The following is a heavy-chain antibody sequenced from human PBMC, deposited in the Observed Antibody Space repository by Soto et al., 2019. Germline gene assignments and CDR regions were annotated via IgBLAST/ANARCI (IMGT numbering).Heavy chain of an antibody. D-gene: IGHD3-10*02. CDR2: VYSGGGT. J-gene: IGHJ6*02. CDR1: GGSLRGYS. CDR3: AREKTPMSPHYFPYGMDV. Sequence: SETLSLSCTVSGGSLRGYSWSWIRQSPGKGLEWIGYVYSGGGTNYSPSFMGRVTISVDTTDNQFSLKLNSVTAADTAVYFCAREKTPMSPHYFPYGMDVWGQGTTVTVSS. V-gene: IGHV4-59*01.